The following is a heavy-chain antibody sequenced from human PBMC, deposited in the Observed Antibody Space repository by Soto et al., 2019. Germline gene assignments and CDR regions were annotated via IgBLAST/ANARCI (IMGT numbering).Heavy chain of an antibody. CDR2: IIPIFGTA. D-gene: IGHD1-26*01. V-gene: IGHV1-69*01. CDR3: ARAPKGSGSYYRDY. CDR1: GGTFSSYA. Sequence: QVQLVQSGAEVQKTGSSVQVSCKASGGTFSSYAISWVRQAPGQGREWMGGIIPIFGTANYAQKFQGRVTITADESTSTAYMELSSLRSEDTAVYYCARAPKGSGSYYRDYWGQGTLVTVSS. J-gene: IGHJ4*02.